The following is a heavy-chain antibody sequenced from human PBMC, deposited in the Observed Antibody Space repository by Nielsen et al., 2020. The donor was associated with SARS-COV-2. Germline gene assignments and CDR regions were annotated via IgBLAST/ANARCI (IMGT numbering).Heavy chain of an antibody. CDR2: ISSSSSTI. D-gene: IGHD3-10*01. Sequence: GESLKISCAASGFTFSSYSMNWVRQAPGKGLEWVSYISSSSSTIYYADSVKGRFTISRDNAKNSLYLQMNSLRDEDTAVYYCARGSGRGVAYYYYGMDVWGQGTTVTVSS. J-gene: IGHJ6*02. CDR1: GFTFSSYS. CDR3: ARGSGRGVAYYYYGMDV. V-gene: IGHV3-48*02.